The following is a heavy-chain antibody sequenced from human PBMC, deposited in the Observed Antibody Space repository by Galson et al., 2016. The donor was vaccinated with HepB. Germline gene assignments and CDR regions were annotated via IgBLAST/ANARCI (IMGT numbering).Heavy chain of an antibody. D-gene: IGHD2-21*02. CDR1: GFTFSTYA. J-gene: IGHJ4*02. V-gene: IGHV3-23*01. Sequence: SLRLSCAASGFTFSTYAMSWVRQAPGKGLEWVSLISGGNTYYADSVRGRFTISRDNSKNTLYLQMNSLRAEDTAVYYCAKGRYCGGDCYSSDYWGQGTLVTVSS. CDR2: ISGGNT. CDR3: AKGRYCGGDCYSSDY.